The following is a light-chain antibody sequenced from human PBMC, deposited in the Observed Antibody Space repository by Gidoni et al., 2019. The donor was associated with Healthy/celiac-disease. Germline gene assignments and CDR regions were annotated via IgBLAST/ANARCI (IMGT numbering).Light chain of an antibody. V-gene: IGLV1-44*01. CDR3: AAWDDSLNGVV. Sequence: QSVLTQPPSASGTPGQRVTISCSGSSPHIGSSPVNWYQQLPGTAPKPLIYSNNQRPSGVPDRFSGSKSGTSASLAISGLQSEDEADYYCAAWDDSLNGVVFGGGTKLTVL. CDR1: SPHIGSSP. CDR2: SNN. J-gene: IGLJ2*01.